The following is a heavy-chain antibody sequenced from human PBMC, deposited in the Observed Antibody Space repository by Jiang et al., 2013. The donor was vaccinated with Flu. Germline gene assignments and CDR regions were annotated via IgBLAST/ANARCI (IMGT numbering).Heavy chain of an antibody. CDR3: ARGYTPSGDNNWFDP. CDR1: GYTFASYA. Sequence: SGAEVKKPGASVKVSCKASGYTFASYAIHWVRQAPGQRLEWMGWVNGGHGYTRYSQKFQGRVTITRDTSASTAYMELSSLRSEDTAVYYCARGYTPSGDNNWFDPWGQGTLVTVSS. J-gene: IGHJ5*02. CDR2: VNGGHGYT. V-gene: IGHV1-3*01. D-gene: IGHD4-17*01.